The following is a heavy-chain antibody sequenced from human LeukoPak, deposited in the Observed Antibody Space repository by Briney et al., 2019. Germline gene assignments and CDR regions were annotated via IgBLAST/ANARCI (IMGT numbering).Heavy chain of an antibody. CDR3: ARITWGNYFDY. D-gene: IGHD7-27*01. CDR2: ISSSGSYK. V-gene: IGHV3-21*01. CDR1: GFIFSSYS. Sequence: PGGSLRLSRAASGFIFSSYSMNWVRQAPGKGLEWVSSISSSGSYKYYADSVKGRFTISRDNAKNSMYLQMNSLRAEDTAVYYCARITWGNYFDYWGQGTLVTVSS. J-gene: IGHJ4*02.